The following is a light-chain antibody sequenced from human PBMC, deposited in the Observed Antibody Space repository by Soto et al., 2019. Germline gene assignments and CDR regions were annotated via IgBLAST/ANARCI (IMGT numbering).Light chain of an antibody. V-gene: IGLV2-8*01. Sequence: QSVLTQPPSASGSPGQSVTISCTGTNSDVGGYNYVSWYQQHPGKAPKLLIYEVSKRPSGVPDRFSGSKSGNTASLTVSGLQAEDEVDYYRNSSAATNNFVFGIGPTVTVL. J-gene: IGLJ1*01. CDR3: NSSAATNNFV. CDR2: EVS. CDR1: NSDVGGYNY.